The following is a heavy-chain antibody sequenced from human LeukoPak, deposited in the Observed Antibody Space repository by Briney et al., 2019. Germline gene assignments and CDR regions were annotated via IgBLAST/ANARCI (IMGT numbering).Heavy chain of an antibody. J-gene: IGHJ3*02. Sequence: PGGSLRLSCAASGFTFDDYAMHWVRQAPGKGLEWVSAISGSGGSTYYADSVKGRFTISRDNSKNTLYLQMNSLRAEDTAVYYCAKAVSPGGAFDIWGQGTMVTVSS. CDR2: ISGSGGST. CDR1: GFTFDDYA. V-gene: IGHV3-23*01. CDR3: AKAVSPGGAFDI. D-gene: IGHD2/OR15-2a*01.